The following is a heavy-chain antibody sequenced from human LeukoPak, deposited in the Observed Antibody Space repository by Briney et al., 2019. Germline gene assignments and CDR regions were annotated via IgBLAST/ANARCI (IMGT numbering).Heavy chain of an antibody. CDR3: ARVRIAARPFDY. CDR1: GGSFSGYY. Sequence: SETLSLTCAVYGGSFSGYYWSWIRQPPGEGLEWIGEINHSGSTNYNPSLKSRVTISVDTSKNQFSLKLSSVTAADTAVYYCARVRIAARPFDYWGQGTLVTVSS. D-gene: IGHD6-6*01. CDR2: INHSGST. J-gene: IGHJ4*02. V-gene: IGHV4-34*01.